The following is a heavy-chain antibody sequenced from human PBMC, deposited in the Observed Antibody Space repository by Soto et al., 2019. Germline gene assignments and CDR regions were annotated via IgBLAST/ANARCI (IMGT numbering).Heavy chain of an antibody. CDR1: GFTFSNFA. CDR3: VKDTSSSPYYMDV. J-gene: IGHJ6*03. V-gene: IGHV3-23*01. CDR2: ITGSTGST. D-gene: IGHD2-2*01. Sequence: EVQVLESGGGSVQPGGSLRLSCAASGFTFSNFAMSWVRHAPGKGLEWVSEITGSTGSTYYADSVRGRFFISRDNSKNTLHLQMNSLRVENTAVYYCVKDTSSSPYYMDVWGKGTTVTVSS.